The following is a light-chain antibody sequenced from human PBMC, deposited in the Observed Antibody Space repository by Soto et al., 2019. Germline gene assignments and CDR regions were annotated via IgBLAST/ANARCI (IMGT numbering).Light chain of an antibody. CDR3: QQYNSYWT. V-gene: IGKV1-5*01. J-gene: IGKJ1*01. CDR2: DAS. Sequence: DIQMTQSPSPLPASVGDRVTITCRASQSISSWLAWYQQKPGKAPKLLIYDASSLESGVPSRFSGSGSGTEFTLTISSLQPDDFATYYCQQYNSYWTLGQGTKVDIK. CDR1: QSISSW.